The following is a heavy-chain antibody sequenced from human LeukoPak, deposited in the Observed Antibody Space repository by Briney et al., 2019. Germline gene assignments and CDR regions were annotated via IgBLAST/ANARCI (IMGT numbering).Heavy chain of an antibody. V-gene: IGHV4-39*01. J-gene: IGHJ5*02. CDR1: GGSISSRSYY. CDR3: AGHDPLSGNYRNWFDP. D-gene: IGHD3-10*01. CDR2: IYYSGST. Sequence: SETLSLTCTVSGGSISSRSYYWGWIRQPPGKGLEWIGSIYYSGSTYYNPSLKSRVTISVDTSKNQISLKLSSVTAADTGVYYCAGHDPLSGNYRNWFDPWGQGTLVTVSS.